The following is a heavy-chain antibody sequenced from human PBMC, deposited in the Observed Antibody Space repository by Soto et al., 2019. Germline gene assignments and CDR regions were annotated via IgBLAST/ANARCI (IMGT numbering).Heavy chain of an antibody. J-gene: IGHJ4*02. CDR1: GDLFNNHA. CDR3: AASSAIAAAGYFKF. CDR2: ISPLFSTT. V-gene: IGHV1-69*01. Sequence: QVQLVQSGAEVKEPGSSVKVSCKASGDLFNNHAFNWVRQAPGQGLEWMGRISPLFSTTNYAQKFQGRVTIGADELTSIVYLEVNNLESDDTAMYYWAASSAIAAAGYFKFWGQGTLVTVSP. D-gene: IGHD6-13*01.